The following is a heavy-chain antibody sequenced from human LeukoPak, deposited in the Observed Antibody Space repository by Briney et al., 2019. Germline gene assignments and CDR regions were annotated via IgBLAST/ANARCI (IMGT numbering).Heavy chain of an antibody. CDR3: GRALFVQMGLWYFDF. CDR2: ITSEAYHGTK. CDR1: GFNSGDFA. V-gene: IGHV3-49*04. Sequence: GGSLRLSCTGSGFNSGDFAVNWVREAPGKGLEWVSFITSEAYHGTKEYAASVRGRFIISRDDIRSVAYLQMNSLQAEDTAVYYCGRALFVQMGLWYFDFWGQGTLVTVSS. D-gene: IGHD5-24*01. J-gene: IGHJ4*02.